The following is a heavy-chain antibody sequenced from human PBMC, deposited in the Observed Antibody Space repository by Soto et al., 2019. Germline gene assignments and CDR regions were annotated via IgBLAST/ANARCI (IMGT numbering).Heavy chain of an antibody. CDR2: INPSGGSA. J-gene: IGHJ4*02. Sequence: ASVKVSCKASGYTFTSYYMHWVRQAPGQGLEWMGIINPSGGSASYAQKFQGRVTMTRDTSTSTVYMELSSLRSEDTAVYYCARDRDGYNLLGYWRQGTLVTLSS. V-gene: IGHV1-46*01. D-gene: IGHD5-12*01. CDR1: GYTFTSYY. CDR3: ARDRDGYNLLGY.